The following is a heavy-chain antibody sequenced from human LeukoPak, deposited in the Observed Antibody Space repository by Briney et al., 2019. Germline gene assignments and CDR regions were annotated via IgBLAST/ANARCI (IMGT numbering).Heavy chain of an antibody. D-gene: IGHD1-7*01. CDR1: GFTFSDYY. CDR2: ISSRGTTI. Sequence: GGSLRLSCAASGFTFSDYYMSWIRQAREKGLEWVSYISSRGTTIYYAGSVKGRFTIARDNAISSLYLQMNSLRAEDTAVYYCARSSGTSYYYIMDVWGQGTTVTVSS. J-gene: IGHJ6*02. CDR3: ARSSGTSYYYIMDV. V-gene: IGHV3-11*04.